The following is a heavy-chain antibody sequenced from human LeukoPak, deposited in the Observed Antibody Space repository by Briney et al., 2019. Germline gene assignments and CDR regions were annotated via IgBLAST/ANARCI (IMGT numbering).Heavy chain of an antibody. V-gene: IGHV4-59*01. CDR1: GGSISGYY. J-gene: IGHJ4*02. Sequence: LETLSLTCTVSGGSISGYYWSWIRQPPGKGLEWIGYIYYSGSTNYNPSLKSRVTISVDTSKNQFSLKLSSVTAADTGVYYCAREDKDYYGSGSYYGPCDYWGQGTLVTVSS. CDR2: IYYSGST. CDR3: AREDKDYYGSGSYYGPCDY. D-gene: IGHD3-10*01.